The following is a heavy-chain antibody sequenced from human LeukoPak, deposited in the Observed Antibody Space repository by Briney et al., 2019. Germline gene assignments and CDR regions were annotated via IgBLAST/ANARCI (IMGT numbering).Heavy chain of an antibody. CDR2: IYYSGST. D-gene: IGHD2-2*01. Sequence: SETLSLTCTVPGGSVSSGSYYWSWIRQPPGKGLEWIGYIYYSGSTNYNPSLKSRVTISVDTSKNQFSLKLSSVTAADTAVYYCARLRLGYCSSTSCYLEPDFDYWGQGTLVTVSS. CDR3: ARLRLGYCSSTSCYLEPDFDY. CDR1: GGSVSSGSYY. V-gene: IGHV4-61*01. J-gene: IGHJ4*02.